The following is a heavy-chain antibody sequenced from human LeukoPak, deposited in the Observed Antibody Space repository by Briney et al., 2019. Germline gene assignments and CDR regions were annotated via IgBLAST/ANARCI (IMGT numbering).Heavy chain of an antibody. J-gene: IGHJ5*02. D-gene: IGHD2-2*01. V-gene: IGHV1-2*02. CDR3: ARGDCSTISCPFDP. Sequence: ASVKVSCKASGYTFTGYYIHWVRQAPGHGLEWMGWISPNSGCTKYAQNFQGRVTMTRDTSISTAYMELNRLRSDDTAVYYCARGDCSTISCPFDPWGQGTLVTVSS. CDR2: ISPNSGCT. CDR1: GYTFTGYY.